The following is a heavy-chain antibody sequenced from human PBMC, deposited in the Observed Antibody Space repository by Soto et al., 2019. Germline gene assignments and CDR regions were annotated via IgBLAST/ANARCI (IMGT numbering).Heavy chain of an antibody. CDR1: GFPFTSYG. J-gene: IGHJ6*03. CDR3: ARGTTVTTTPTYYYMDV. Sequence: PSVKVSFKASGFPFTSYGISWVRQAPGQGLEWMGWISGYNGNTNYAKKLQGRVTMTTDTSTSTAYMELRSLRSDDTAVYYCARGTTVTTTPTYYYMDVWGKGTTVTVSS. CDR2: ISGYNGNT. V-gene: IGHV1-18*01. D-gene: IGHD4-4*01.